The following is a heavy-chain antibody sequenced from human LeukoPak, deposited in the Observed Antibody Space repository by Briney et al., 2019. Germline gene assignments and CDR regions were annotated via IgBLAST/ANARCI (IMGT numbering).Heavy chain of an antibody. D-gene: IGHD2-2*01. CDR1: GYTFTSYG. CDR3: ARKCHQLPRPPYYYYYGMDV. Sequence: ASVKVSCKASGYTFTSYGISWVRQAPGQGLEWMGWISAYNGNTNYAQKLQGRVTMTTDTSTSTAYMELRSLRSDDTAVYYCARKCHQLPRPPYYYYYGMDVWGQGTTVTVSS. CDR2: ISAYNGNT. J-gene: IGHJ6*02. V-gene: IGHV1-18*01.